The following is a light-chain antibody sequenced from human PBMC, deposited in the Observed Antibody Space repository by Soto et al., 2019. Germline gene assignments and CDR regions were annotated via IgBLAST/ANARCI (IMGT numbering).Light chain of an antibody. Sequence: EIVLPQSPATLSLSPGERATLSCRASQSVSSYLAWYQQKPGQAPRLLIYDASNRATGIPARFSGSGSGTDFTLTISSLEPEDFAVYYCQQRSSNWPPVTFGQGTRLEIK. V-gene: IGKV3-11*01. CDR3: QQRSSNWPPVT. CDR2: DAS. J-gene: IGKJ5*01. CDR1: QSVSSY.